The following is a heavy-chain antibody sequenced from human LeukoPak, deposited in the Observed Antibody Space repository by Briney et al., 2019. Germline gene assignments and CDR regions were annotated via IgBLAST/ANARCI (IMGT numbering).Heavy chain of an antibody. CDR1: GGSISSGDYS. J-gene: IGHJ4*02. CDR3: ARGLLRFDEPYYFDY. Sequence: PSQTLSLTCAVSGGSISSGDYSWSWIRQPPGKGLEWIGSIYHNGSTYYNPSLKSRVTISVDMSKNQFSLRLSSVTAADTAVYYCARGLLRFDEPYYFDYWGQGTLVTVSS. CDR2: IYHNGST. V-gene: IGHV4-30-2*01. D-gene: IGHD3-10*01.